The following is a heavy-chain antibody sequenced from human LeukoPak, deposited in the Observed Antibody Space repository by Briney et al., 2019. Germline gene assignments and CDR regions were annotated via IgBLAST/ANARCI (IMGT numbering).Heavy chain of an antibody. CDR2: IYTSGST. V-gene: IGHV4-61*02. D-gene: IGHD2-21*01. CDR3: AGVGMWWAIDY. J-gene: IGHJ4*02. CDR1: GGSISSGSYY. Sequence: SQTLSLTCTVSGGSISSGSYYWSWIRQPAGKGLEWIGRIYTSGSTNYNPSLKSRVTISVDTSKNQFSLKLSSVTAADTAVYYCAGVGMWWAIDYWGQGTLVTVSS.